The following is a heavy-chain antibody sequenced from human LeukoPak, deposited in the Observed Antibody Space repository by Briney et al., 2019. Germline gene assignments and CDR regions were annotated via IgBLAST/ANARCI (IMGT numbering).Heavy chain of an antibody. V-gene: IGHV4-39*07. J-gene: IGHJ4*02. CDR3: ARERYYDSSGYDY. D-gene: IGHD3-22*01. CDR1: GGYISSSSYY. CDR2: LYYSGNT. Sequence: SETLSLTCTVSGGYISSSSYYWGWIRQPPGKGLEWIGSLYYSGNTYYNPSLKSRVTISVDTSKNQFSLKLRSVTAADTAVYYCARERYYDSSGYDYWGQGTLVTVSS.